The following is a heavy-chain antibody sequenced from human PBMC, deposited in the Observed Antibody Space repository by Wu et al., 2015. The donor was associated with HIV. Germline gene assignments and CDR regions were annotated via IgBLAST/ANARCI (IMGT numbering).Heavy chain of an antibody. J-gene: IGHJ4*02. CDR1: RSTFTGYH. V-gene: IGHV1-2*02. CDR3: AHSENDWLLVDY. Sequence: QVQLVQSGAEVKKPGASVKVSCKASRSTFTGYHLHWVRQAPGQGLEWMGWINPNSGGTKYAQKLQGRVTMTRDTSISTAYLELSRLKSDDTAMYYCAHSENDWLLVDYWGQGTLVTVSS. CDR2: INPNSGGT. D-gene: IGHD3-9*01.